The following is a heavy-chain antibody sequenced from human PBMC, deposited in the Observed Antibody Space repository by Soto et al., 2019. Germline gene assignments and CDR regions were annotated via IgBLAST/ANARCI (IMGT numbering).Heavy chain of an antibody. CDR2: INHSGST. J-gene: IGHJ3*02. CDR3: AREGYNWNYDAFDI. CDR1: GGSFSGYY. Sequence: SETLSLTCAVYGGSFSGYYWSLIRQPPGKGLEWIGEINHSGSTNYNPSLKSRVTISVDTSKNQFSLKLSSVTAADTAAYYCAREGYNWNYDAFDIWGQGTMVTVSS. V-gene: IGHV4-34*01. D-gene: IGHD1-7*01.